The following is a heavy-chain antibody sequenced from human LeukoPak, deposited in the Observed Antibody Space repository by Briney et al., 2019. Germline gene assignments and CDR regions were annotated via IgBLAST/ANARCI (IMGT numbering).Heavy chain of an antibody. V-gene: IGHV3-7*04. Sequence: PGGSLRLSCAASRFTFTSYWMSWVRQAPGKGLEWVANINYDGSEKYYIDSVKGRFTISRDSAKNSLYLQMNCLRVEDTAVYYCARVRVGGTNYFDSWGQGTLVTVSS. CDR3: ARVRVGGTNYFDS. CDR1: RFTFTSYW. J-gene: IGHJ4*02. CDR2: INYDGSEK. D-gene: IGHD1-26*01.